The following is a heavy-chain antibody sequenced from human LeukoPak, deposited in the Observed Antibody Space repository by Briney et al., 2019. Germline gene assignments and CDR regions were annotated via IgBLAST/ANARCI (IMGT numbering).Heavy chain of an antibody. V-gene: IGHV3-30*02. Sequence: GGSLRLSCAASGFTFSSYGIHWVRQAPGKGLEWVAFIRYDGSNKYYADSVKGRFTISRDNSKNTLYLQMNSLRAEDTAMYYCAKGSKAVLFTRDHYMDVWGKGTTVTISS. CDR2: IRYDGSNK. CDR3: AKGSKAVLFTRDHYMDV. D-gene: IGHD6-19*01. CDR1: GFTFSSYG. J-gene: IGHJ6*03.